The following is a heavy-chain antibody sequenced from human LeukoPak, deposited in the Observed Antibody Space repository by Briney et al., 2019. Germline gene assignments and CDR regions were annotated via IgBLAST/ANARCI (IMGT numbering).Heavy chain of an antibody. CDR2: ISGSGGST. J-gene: IGHJ5*02. CDR3: AKGPERFLEWFRFDP. CDR1: GFTFSSYA. Sequence: GGSLRLSCAASGFTFSSYAMSWVRQAPGKGLEWVSAISGSGGSTYYADSVKGRFTISRDNSKNTLYLQMNSLRAEDTAVYYCAKGPERFLEWFRFDPWGQGTLVTVSS. D-gene: IGHD3-3*01. V-gene: IGHV3-23*01.